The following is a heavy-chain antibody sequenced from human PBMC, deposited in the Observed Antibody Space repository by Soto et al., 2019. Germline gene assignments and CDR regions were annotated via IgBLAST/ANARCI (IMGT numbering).Heavy chain of an antibody. CDR1: GGSISSSSYY. D-gene: IGHD2-15*01. J-gene: IGHJ4*02. CDR3: ARETGGSGLPFDY. V-gene: IGHV4-39*07. CDR2: IYYSGST. Sequence: SETLSLTCTVSGGSISSSSYYWGWIRQPPGKGLEWIGSIYYSGSTYYNPSLKSRVTMSVDTSKNQFSLKLTSVTAADTAVYYCARETGGSGLPFDYWGQGTLVTVSS.